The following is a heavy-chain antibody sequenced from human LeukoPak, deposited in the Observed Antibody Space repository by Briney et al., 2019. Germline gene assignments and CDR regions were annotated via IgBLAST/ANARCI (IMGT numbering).Heavy chain of an antibody. D-gene: IGHD4-17*01. J-gene: IGHJ5*02. CDR3: ARTTVTTGRTNWFDP. CDR2: INQDGSDQ. V-gene: IGHV3-7*01. Sequence: GGSLRLSCAAAGFIFSNSWMNWVRQAPGKGLEWVANINQDGSDQYYVDSVKGRFTISRDNAKNSLYLQMNRLRAEDTAVYYCARTTVTTGRTNWFDPWGQGTLVTVSS. CDR1: GFIFSNSW.